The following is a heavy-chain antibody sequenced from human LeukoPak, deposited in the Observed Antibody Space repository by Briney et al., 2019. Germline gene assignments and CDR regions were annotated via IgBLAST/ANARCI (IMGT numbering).Heavy chain of an antibody. CDR1: GGSISSYY. V-gene: IGHV4-59*01. CDR3: ARTTEGGYTYNYFYYYYMDV. J-gene: IGHJ6*03. D-gene: IGHD5-18*01. CDR2: IYYSGST. Sequence: SETLSLTCTVSGGSISSYYWSWIRQPPGKGLEWIGYIYYSGSTNYNPSLKSRVTISVDTSKNQFSLRLSSVTAADTAVYYCARTTEGGYTYNYFYYYYMDVWGKGTTVTISS.